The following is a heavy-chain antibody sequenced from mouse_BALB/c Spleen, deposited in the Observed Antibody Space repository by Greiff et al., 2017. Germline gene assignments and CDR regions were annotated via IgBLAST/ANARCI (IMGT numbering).Heavy chain of an antibody. Sequence: QVQLKQPGAELVRPGASVKLSCKASGYTFTSYWINWVKQRPGQGLEWIGNIYPSDSYTNYNQKFKDKATLTVDKSSSTAYMQLSSPTSEDSAVYYCTRRGLLRNYFDYWGQGTTLTVSS. CDR1: GYTFTSYW. J-gene: IGHJ2*01. V-gene: IGHV1-69*02. D-gene: IGHD2-3*01. CDR2: IYPSDSYT. CDR3: TRRGLLRNYFDY.